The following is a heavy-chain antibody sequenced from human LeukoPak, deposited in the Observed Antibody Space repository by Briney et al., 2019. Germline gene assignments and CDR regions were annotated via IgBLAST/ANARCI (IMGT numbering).Heavy chain of an antibody. Sequence: SETLSLTCTVSGGSISSGGYYWSWIRQHPGKGLEWIGYIYYSGSTYYSPSLKSRVTISVDTSKNQFSLKLSSVTAADTAVYYCARARTQGYYDSSGYYWVSYFDYWGQGTLVTVSS. J-gene: IGHJ4*02. CDR2: IYYSGST. V-gene: IGHV4-31*03. CDR1: GGSISSGGYY. D-gene: IGHD3-22*01. CDR3: ARARTQGYYDSSGYYWVSYFDY.